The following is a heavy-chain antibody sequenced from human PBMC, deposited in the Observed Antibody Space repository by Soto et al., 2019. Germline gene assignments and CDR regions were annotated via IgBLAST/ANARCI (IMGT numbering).Heavy chain of an antibody. CDR1: GYTFTGYY. D-gene: IGHD3-22*01. CDR2: INPNSGGT. V-gene: IGHV1-2*02. Sequence: ASVKVSCKASGYTFTGYYMHWVLQAPGQGLEWMGWINPNSGGTNYAQKFQGRVTMTRDTSISTAYMELSRLRSDDTAVYYCARDDSSGYSYFDYWGQGTLVTVSS. CDR3: ARDDSSGYSYFDY. J-gene: IGHJ4*02.